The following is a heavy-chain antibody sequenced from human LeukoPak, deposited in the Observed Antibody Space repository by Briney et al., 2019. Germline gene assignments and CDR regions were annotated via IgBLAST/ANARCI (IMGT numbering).Heavy chain of an antibody. V-gene: IGHV3-30*04. CDR2: ISYDGSNR. D-gene: IGHD3-10*01. CDR1: GFTFSSYA. CDR3: AKDFYYGSGSYYNYYYYYMDV. Sequence: GRALRLSCAASGFTFSSYAMHWVRQAPGEGLEWVAVISYDGSNRYDADSVKGRFTISRDNSKNTLYMQMNSLRAEDTAVYYCAKDFYYGSGSYYNYYYYYMDVWGKGTTVTISS. J-gene: IGHJ6*03.